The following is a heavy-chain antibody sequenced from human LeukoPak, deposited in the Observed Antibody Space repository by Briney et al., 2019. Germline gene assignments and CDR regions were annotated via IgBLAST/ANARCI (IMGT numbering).Heavy chain of an antibody. V-gene: IGHV4-38-2*02. Sequence: SETLSLTCTVSGYSISSGYYWGWIRQPPGKGLEWIGSIYHSGSTYYNPSLKSRVTISVDTSKNQFSLKLSSVTAADTAVYYCAREGPFRYRHNWFDPWGQGTLVTVSP. CDR3: AREGPFRYRHNWFDP. D-gene: IGHD5-18*01. CDR1: GYSISSGYY. J-gene: IGHJ5*02. CDR2: IYHSGST.